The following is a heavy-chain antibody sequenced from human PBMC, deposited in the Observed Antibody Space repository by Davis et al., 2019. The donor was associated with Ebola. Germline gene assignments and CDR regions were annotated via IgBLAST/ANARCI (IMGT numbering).Heavy chain of an antibody. V-gene: IGHV3-30*02. CDR3: ARDVGQYLVSAFDI. D-gene: IGHD6-13*01. Sequence: GESLKISCAASGFTFSSYGIHWVRQAPGKGLKWVAFIRYDGSSKYYADSVKGRFTISRDNSKNTLSLQMNSLRAEDTAVYYCARDVGQYLVSAFDIWGQGTMVTVSS. CDR1: GFTFSSYG. J-gene: IGHJ3*02. CDR2: IRYDGSSK.